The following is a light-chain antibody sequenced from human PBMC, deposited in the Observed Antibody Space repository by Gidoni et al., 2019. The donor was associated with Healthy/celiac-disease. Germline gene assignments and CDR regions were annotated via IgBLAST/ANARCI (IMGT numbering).Light chain of an antibody. CDR3: QQYGRSPLT. J-gene: IGKJ4*01. CDR2: GAS. CDR1: QSVSNSY. V-gene: IGKV3-20*01. Sequence: ELVLTQSPGTLSLSPGERATLSCRASQSVSNSYLDWFQQKPGQAPRLLIYGASSRATGITDRVSGSGSGTDFTLTISRLEPEDFAVYYCQQYGRSPLTFGGGTKVEIK.